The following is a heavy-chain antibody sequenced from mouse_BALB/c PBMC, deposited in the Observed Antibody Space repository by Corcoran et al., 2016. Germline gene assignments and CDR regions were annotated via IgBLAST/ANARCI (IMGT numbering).Heavy chain of an antibody. CDR1: GFNIKDTY. V-gene: IGHV14-3*02. Sequence: EVQLQQSGAELVKPGASVKLSCTASGFNIKDTYMHWVKQRPEQGLVWIGRIDPANGNTKYDPKFQGKATITADTSSNTAYLQLSSRTSEDTAVYYCARRSDYDRGYYAMDYWGQGTSVTVSS. J-gene: IGHJ4*01. CDR3: ARRSDYDRGYYAMDY. CDR2: IDPANGNT. D-gene: IGHD2-4*01.